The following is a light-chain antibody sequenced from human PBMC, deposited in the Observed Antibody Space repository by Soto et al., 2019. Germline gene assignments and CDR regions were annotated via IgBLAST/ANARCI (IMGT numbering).Light chain of an antibody. CDR3: QQRSNWPIT. CDR1: QSINTF. Sequence: TQPPATVSLSPGERATLSCRASQSINTFIAWYQQKSGQPPRLVIYDVSKRATGIPARLSGSGSGTDFTLSISSLEPEDFAVYYCQQRSNWPITFGQGTRLEIK. V-gene: IGKV3-11*01. CDR2: DVS. J-gene: IGKJ5*01.